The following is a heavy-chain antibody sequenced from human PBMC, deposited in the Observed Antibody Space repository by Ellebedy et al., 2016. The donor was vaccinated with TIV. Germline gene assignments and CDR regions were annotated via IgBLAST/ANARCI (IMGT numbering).Heavy chain of an antibody. D-gene: IGHD3-22*01. CDR3: ARASDYFDSSAYQYRPLNY. CDR1: GFAFSTYS. J-gene: IGHJ4*02. Sequence: PGGSLRLSCAASGFAFSTYSMNWVRQAPGKGLAWVSSISSSGSYRYHADSMEGRFTISRDNAKNSLYLQMNSLRAEDTAVYYCARASDYFDSSAYQYRPLNYWGQGILVTVSS. V-gene: IGHV3-21*01. CDR2: ISSSGSYR.